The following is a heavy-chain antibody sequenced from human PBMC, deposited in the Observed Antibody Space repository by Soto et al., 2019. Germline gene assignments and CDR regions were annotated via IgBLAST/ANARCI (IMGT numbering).Heavy chain of an antibody. CDR3: ARREQSDYYYTDV. Sequence: EVQLVESGGGLVQPGGSLRLSCAASGFTFSNYAMDWVRQAPGKVLEYVSGISSNGVGTYYANSVKDRFTISRDNSKNTLYRQMGSLRAEDMAVYYCARREQSDYYYTDVWGKGTSVTVSS. V-gene: IGHV3-64*01. CDR1: GFTFSNYA. CDR2: ISSNGVGT. D-gene: IGHD6-19*01. J-gene: IGHJ6*03.